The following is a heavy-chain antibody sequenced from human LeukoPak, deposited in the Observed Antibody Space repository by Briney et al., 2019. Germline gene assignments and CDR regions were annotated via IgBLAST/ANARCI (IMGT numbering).Heavy chain of an antibody. CDR3: AKDQEQWLVTMPFDY. CDR2: ISGSGGST. Sequence: GGSLRLSCAASGFTVSSNYMSWVRQAPGKGLEWVSAISGSGGSTYYADSVKGRFTISRDNSKNTLYLQMNSLRAEDTAVYYCAKDQEQWLVTMPFDYWGQGTLVTVSS. J-gene: IGHJ4*02. V-gene: IGHV3-23*01. D-gene: IGHD6-19*01. CDR1: GFTVSSNY.